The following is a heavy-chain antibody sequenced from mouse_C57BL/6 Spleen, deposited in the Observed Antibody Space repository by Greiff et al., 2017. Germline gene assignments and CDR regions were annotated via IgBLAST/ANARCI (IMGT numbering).Heavy chain of an antibody. J-gene: IGHJ4*01. Sequence: QVQLQQPGAELVMPGASVKLSCKASGYTFTSYWMHWVKQRPGQGLEWIGEIDPSDSYTNYNQKFKGKSTLTVDKSSSTAYMQLSSLTSEDSAVYYCARGAAQAYYAMDYWGQGTSVTVSS. CDR3: ARGAAQAYYAMDY. CDR2: IDPSDSYT. CDR1: GYTFTSYW. D-gene: IGHD3-2*02. V-gene: IGHV1-69*01.